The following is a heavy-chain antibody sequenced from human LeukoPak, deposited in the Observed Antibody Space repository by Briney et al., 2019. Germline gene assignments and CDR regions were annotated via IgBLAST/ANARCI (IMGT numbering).Heavy chain of an antibody. J-gene: IGHJ6*02. CDR3: ATGAPKWELLPYYYGMDV. Sequence: ASVKVSCTVSGYTLTELSMHWVRQAPGKGLEWMGGFDPEDGETIYAQKFQGRVTMTEDTSTDTAYMELSSLRSEDTAVYYCATGAPKWELLPYYYGMDVWGQGTAVTVSS. V-gene: IGHV1-24*01. CDR2: FDPEDGET. CDR1: GYTLTELS. D-gene: IGHD1-26*01.